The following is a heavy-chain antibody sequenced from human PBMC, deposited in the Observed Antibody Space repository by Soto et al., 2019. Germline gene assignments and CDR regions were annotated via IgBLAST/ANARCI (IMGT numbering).Heavy chain of an antibody. CDR3: ARQLPYYCYCSMDV. J-gene: IGHJ6*03. Sequence: QVQLGQSGAEVKKPGASVKVSCKASGYTFTSYDINWVRQATGQGLEWMGWMNPNSGNTGYAQKLQGRVTMTRNTSISTAYLQLSSLRSEDTAVYYCARQLPYYCYCSMDVWGKGTPVTVSS. CDR2: MNPNSGNT. CDR1: GYTFTSYD. D-gene: IGHD2-2*01. V-gene: IGHV1-8*01.